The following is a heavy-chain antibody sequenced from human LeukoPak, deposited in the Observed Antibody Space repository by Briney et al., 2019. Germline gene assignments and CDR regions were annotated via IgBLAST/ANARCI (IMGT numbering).Heavy chain of an antibody. CDR3: ARDPCEFRSCYSPYYFDY. Sequence: SETLSLTCSVSGDSITYFYWSWIRQAAGKGLEWIGRISSSGSTDYNASLKSRVTMSVDTSKNQLSLKVISVTAADTAVYYCARDPCEFRSCYSPYYFDYWGQGTLVIVSS. CDR2: ISSSGST. CDR1: GDSITYFY. J-gene: IGHJ4*02. D-gene: IGHD2-2*01. V-gene: IGHV4-4*07.